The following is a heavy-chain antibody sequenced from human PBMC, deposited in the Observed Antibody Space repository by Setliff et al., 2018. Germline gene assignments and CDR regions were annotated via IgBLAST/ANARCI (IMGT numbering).Heavy chain of an antibody. CDR1: GGSFSGYY. CDR2: INHSEST. CDR3: ARGGGSVLPNYYYFNYMDV. J-gene: IGHJ6*03. Sequence: PSETLSLTCAVYGGSFSGYYWSWIRQPPGKGLEWIGEINHSESTNYNQSLKSRVTLSVDTSKNQFSLQLTSVTAADTAIYYCARGGGSVLPNYYYFNYMDVWGKGTTVTVSS. D-gene: IGHD2-15*01. V-gene: IGHV4-34*01.